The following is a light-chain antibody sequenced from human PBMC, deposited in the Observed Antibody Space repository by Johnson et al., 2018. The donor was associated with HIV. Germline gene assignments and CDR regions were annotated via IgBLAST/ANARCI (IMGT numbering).Light chain of an antibody. CDR1: SSNIGNNY. CDR3: GTWDSSLSAGRV. V-gene: IGLV1-51*02. Sequence: VLTQPPSVSAAPGQKVTISCSGSSSNIGNNYVSWYQQLPGTAPKLLIYENNKRPSGIPDRFSGSKSGTSATLGITGLQTGDEADYYCGTWDSSLSAGRVFGPGTKVTVL. CDR2: ENN. J-gene: IGLJ1*01.